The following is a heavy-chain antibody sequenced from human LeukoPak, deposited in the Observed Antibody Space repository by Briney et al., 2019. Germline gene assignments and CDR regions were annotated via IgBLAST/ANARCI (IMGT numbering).Heavy chain of an antibody. V-gene: IGHV3-23*01. CDR3: AKGEYGGDWTVDAFDV. CDR2: IRGSGDNT. CDR1: GFIFSSYS. D-gene: IGHD2-21*02. Sequence: GGSLRLSCAASGFIFSSYSMNWVRQAPGKGLEWVSAIRGSGDNTYYVDSVKGRFTISRDNTKNTLYLQLNNLRAEDTAVYYCAKGEYGGDWTVDAFDVWGQGTMVTVSS. J-gene: IGHJ3*01.